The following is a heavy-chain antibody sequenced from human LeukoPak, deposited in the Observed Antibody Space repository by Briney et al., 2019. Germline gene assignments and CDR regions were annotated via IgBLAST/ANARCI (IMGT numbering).Heavy chain of an antibody. J-gene: IGHJ4*02. CDR1: GFTFSSFV. CDR2: ISSDGVNK. V-gene: IGHV3-30*18. Sequence: PGGSLRLSCAASGFTFSSFVMHWVRQAPGKGLEWVAVISSDGVNKYSADSVRGRFTISRDNSKNTLYLQMNSLRATDTAVYYCAKGQNYYDGSGYYSTDYWGQGTPVTVSS. CDR3: AKGQNYYDGSGYYSTDY. D-gene: IGHD3-22*01.